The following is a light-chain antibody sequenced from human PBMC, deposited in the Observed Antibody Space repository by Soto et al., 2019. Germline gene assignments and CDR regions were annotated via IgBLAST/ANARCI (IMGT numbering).Light chain of an antibody. CDR3: QQYNTYWT. CDR2: DVT. Sequence: DIQMTQSPSSLSASVGDRVTITCQASQDIDKYLNWYQQKPGKAPKLLIDDVTNLETGVPSRFSGSGSGTEFTLTISSLQPDDFATYYCQQYNTYWTFGQGTKVDI. CDR1: QDIDKY. V-gene: IGKV1-33*01. J-gene: IGKJ1*01.